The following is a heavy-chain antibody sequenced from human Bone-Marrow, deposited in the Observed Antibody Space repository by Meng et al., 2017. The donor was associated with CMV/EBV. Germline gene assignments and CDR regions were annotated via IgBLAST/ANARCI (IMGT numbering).Heavy chain of an antibody. CDR1: GFTVSSNY. Sequence: GESLKISCAASGFTVSSNYMSWVRQAPGKGLEWVSVIYSGGRRTYYADSVKGRFTISRDNSRNTLYLQMSSLRAEDTAIYYCAKGIPFCDSSSCPSDYWGPGTLVTVSS. D-gene: IGHD2-2*01. CDR3: AKGIPFCDSSSCPSDY. V-gene: IGHV3-23*03. J-gene: IGHJ4*02. CDR2: IYSGGRRT.